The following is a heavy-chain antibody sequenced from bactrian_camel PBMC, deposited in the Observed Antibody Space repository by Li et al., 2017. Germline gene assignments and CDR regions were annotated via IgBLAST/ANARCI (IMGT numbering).Heavy chain of an antibody. Sequence: HVQLVESGGGSVQAGGTLRLSCLASGYLHSPYDMGWFRQAPGREREGVAAIDRSGRTTYAESVKGRFIISQGNAENTVSLQMNRLKPEDTAMYYCAGRGSWYCGSSRTAADFAYWGQGTQVTVS. V-gene: IGHV3S53*01. CDR1: GYLHSPYD. J-gene: IGHJ6*01. CDR2: IDRSGRT. CDR3: AGRGSWYCGSSRTAADFAY. D-gene: IGHD6*01.